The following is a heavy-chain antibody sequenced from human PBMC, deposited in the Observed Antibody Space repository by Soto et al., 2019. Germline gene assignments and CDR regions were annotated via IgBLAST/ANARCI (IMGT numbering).Heavy chain of an antibody. CDR2: ISSSSSYI. CDR1: GFTFSSYS. CDR3: ARDRYTRDAFDI. V-gene: IGHV3-21*01. J-gene: IGHJ3*02. Sequence: AGGSLRLSCAASGFTFSSYSMNWVRQAPGKGLEWVTSISSSSSYIYYADSVKGRFTISRDNSKNTLYLQMNSLRAEDTAVYYCARDRYTRDAFDIWGQGTMVTVSS. D-gene: IGHD3-16*02.